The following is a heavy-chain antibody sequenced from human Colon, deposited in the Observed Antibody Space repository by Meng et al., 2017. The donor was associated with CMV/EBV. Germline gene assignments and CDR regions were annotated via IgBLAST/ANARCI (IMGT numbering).Heavy chain of an antibody. CDR1: GFTFSSYS. Sequence: GGSLRLSCAASGFTFSSYSMNWVRQAPGRGLEWISCISGSGSLIYYADSVRGRFTISRDNAKKSLYLQMNSLRAEDTAVYYCARRNSSSWYRTNYHAMDVWGQGTTVTVSS. CDR3: ARRNSSSWYRTNYHAMDV. CDR2: ISGSGSLI. V-gene: IGHV3-48*04. J-gene: IGHJ6*02. D-gene: IGHD6-13*01.